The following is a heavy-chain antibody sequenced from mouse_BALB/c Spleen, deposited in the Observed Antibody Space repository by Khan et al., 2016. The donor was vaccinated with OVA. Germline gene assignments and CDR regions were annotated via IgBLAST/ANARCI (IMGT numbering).Heavy chain of an antibody. J-gene: IGHJ2*01. V-gene: IGHV1-7*01. CDR1: GYTFTTYW. Sequence: VQLQQSGAELAKPGASVKMSCKASGYTFTTYWMHWVKQRPGQGLEWIGYINPTSGYTAYNEKFKDRATLSADRSSSTAYMHLSSLTSEDSAVYYCTRERIDYWGQGTTLTVSS. CDR3: TRERIDY. CDR2: INPTSGYT.